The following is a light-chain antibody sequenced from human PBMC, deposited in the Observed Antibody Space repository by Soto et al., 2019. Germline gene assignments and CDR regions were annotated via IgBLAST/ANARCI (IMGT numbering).Light chain of an antibody. J-gene: IGLJ2*01. Sequence: QSVLTQPPSVSGAPGQRVTISCTGSSSNIGAGYDVHWYQQLPGTAPKLLIYGNSNRPSGVPDRFSGSKSGTSASLAITGLQGGEGACYYRPAFGRSLGGLVFGGGTKLTVL. CDR1: SSNIGAGYD. CDR2: GNS. V-gene: IGLV1-40*01. CDR3: PAFGRSLGGLV.